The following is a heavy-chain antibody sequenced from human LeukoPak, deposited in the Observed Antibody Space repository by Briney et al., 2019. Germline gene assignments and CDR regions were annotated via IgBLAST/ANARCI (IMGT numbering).Heavy chain of an antibody. CDR2: IYPGDSDT. CDR3: ARAAYYYDSSGYFDAFDI. D-gene: IGHD3-22*01. CDR1: GYSFTSYW. V-gene: IGHV5-51*01. J-gene: IGHJ3*02. Sequence: GESLKISCKGSGYSFTSYWIGWVRQMPGKGLEWMRIIYPGDSDTRYSPSFQGQVTISADKSISTAYLQWSSLKASDTAMYYCARAAYYYDSSGYFDAFDIWGQGTMVTVSS.